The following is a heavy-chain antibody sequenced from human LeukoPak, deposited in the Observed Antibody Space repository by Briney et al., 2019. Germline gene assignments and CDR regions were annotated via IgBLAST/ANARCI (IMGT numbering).Heavy chain of an antibody. CDR1: GGSFSGYY. J-gene: IGHJ4*02. Sequence: PSETLSLTCAVYGGSFSGYYWSWIRQPPGKGLEWIGEINHSGSTNYNPSLKSRVTISVDTSKNQFSLKLSSVTAADTAVYYCARSRIKSIMITSPFDYWGQGTLVTVSS. V-gene: IGHV4-34*01. D-gene: IGHD3-16*01. CDR3: ARSRIKSIMITSPFDY. CDR2: INHSGST.